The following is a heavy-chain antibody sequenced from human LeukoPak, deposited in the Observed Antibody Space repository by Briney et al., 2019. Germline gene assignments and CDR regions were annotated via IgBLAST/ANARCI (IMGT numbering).Heavy chain of an antibody. J-gene: IGHJ5*02. CDR1: GGSFSTYY. D-gene: IGHD3-10*02. Sequence: SETLSLTCTVSGGSFSTYYWSWLRQPPGKGLEWIGYIYYSGSTNYNPSLKRRVTISVDTSKNQFSLKLSSVTAADTAVCYCARGHSGRGGIDPWGQGTLVTVSS. CDR3: ARGHSGRGGIDP. V-gene: IGHV4-59*01. CDR2: IYYSGST.